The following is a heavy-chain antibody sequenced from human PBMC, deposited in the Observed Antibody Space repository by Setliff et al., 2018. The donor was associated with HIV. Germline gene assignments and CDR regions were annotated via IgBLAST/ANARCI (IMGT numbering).Heavy chain of an antibody. D-gene: IGHD6-6*01. CDR1: GGSISKHY. Sequence: SETLSLTCTVPGGSISKHYWNWIRQPPGKGLEWIGTIDYSGNIKSTPSLKDRVTISVDTSKNQFSLKLGAVTAADTAVYYCARVGDSRSSYGMDVWGQGTTVTVSS. V-gene: IGHV4-59*11. CDR3: ARVGDSRSSYGMDV. J-gene: IGHJ6*02. CDR2: IDYSGNI.